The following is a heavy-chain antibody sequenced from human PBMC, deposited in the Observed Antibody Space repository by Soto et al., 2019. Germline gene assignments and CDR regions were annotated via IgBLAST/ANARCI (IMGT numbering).Heavy chain of an antibody. CDR2: IYYSGST. Sequence: SETLSLTCTVSGGSISSSSYYWDWIRQPPGKGLEWIGSIYYSGSTYYNPSLKGRVTISVDTSKNQFSLKLSSVTAADTAVYYCARSQESITIFGVIYYYYGMDVWGQGTTVTVSS. CDR3: ARSQESITIFGVIYYYYGMDV. CDR1: GGSISSSSYY. V-gene: IGHV4-39*01. J-gene: IGHJ6*02. D-gene: IGHD3-3*01.